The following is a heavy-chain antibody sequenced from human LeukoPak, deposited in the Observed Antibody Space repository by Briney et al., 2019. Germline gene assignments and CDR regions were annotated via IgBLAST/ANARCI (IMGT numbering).Heavy chain of an antibody. J-gene: IGHJ4*02. CDR1: GYTFTSYY. Sequence: ASVKVSCKASGYTFTSYYVHWVRQAPGQGLEWMGIINPSGGSTSYAQKFQGRVTMTRDTSTGTVYMGLSSLRSEDTAVYYCAREGPHYYDSSGYLDYWGQGTLVTVSS. CDR2: INPSGGST. D-gene: IGHD3-22*01. V-gene: IGHV1-46*01. CDR3: AREGPHYYDSSGYLDY.